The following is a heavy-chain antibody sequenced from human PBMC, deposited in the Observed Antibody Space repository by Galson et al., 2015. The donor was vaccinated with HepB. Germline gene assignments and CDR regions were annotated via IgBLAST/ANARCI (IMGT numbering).Heavy chain of an antibody. J-gene: IGHJ4*02. CDR2: IIPIFGTA. CDR1: GGTFSSYA. CDR3: ARVTAGHPTRDDY. D-gene: IGHD6-19*01. V-gene: IGHV1-69*13. Sequence: SVKVSCKASGGTFSSYAISWVRQAPGQGLEWMGGIIPIFGTANYAQKFQGRVTITADESTSTAYMELSSLRSEDTAVYYCARVTAGHPTRDDYWGQGTLVTVSS.